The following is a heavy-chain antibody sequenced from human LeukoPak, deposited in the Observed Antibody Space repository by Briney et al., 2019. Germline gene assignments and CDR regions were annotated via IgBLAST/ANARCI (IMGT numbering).Heavy chain of an antibody. CDR3: AKGSATWSYYFDY. CDR1: GFTFSDHA. J-gene: IGHJ4*02. CDR2: INGNGGGS. D-gene: IGHD2-8*02. V-gene: IGHV3-23*01. Sequence: GGSLRLSCAASGFTFSDHAMSWVRQAPAKGLEWVSSINGNGGGSYYIDSVKGRFTVSRDNSENALYLQMNSLRAEDTAIYYCAKGSATWSYYFDYWGQGTLVTVSS.